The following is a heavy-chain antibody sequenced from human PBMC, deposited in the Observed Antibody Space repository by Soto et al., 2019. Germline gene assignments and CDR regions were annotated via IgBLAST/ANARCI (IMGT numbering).Heavy chain of an antibody. V-gene: IGHV3-23*01. CDR2: ISIRGDNT. CDR1: GFTFNNQA. D-gene: IGHD2-21*01. Sequence: PGGSLRLSCTASGFTFNNQAMSWVRQAPGKGLEWVSSISIRGDNTYYADSVKGRFTISRDNSKNTLFLQMGSLRAEDTAVYYCAKDLIGTISDYFDSWGHGTLVTVSS. CDR3: AKDLIGTISDYFDS. J-gene: IGHJ4*01.